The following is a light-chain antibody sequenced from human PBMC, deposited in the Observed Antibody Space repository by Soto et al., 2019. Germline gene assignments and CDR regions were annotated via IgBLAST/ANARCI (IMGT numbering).Light chain of an antibody. J-gene: IGLJ2*01. CDR3: STWDDTQKHVL. Sequence: QSVLTQPPSASGTPGQTVSISCSGNKSNIGSNTVNWYQQLPGAAPKLLIFANNQRPSGVPDRFSGSKSLTSASLAISGLQSEDEADYDCSTWDDTQKHVLFGGGTKLTVL. V-gene: IGLV1-44*01. CDR1: KSNIGSNT. CDR2: ANN.